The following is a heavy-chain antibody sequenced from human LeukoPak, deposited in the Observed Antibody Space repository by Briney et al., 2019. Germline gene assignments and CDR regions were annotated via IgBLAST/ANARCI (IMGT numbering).Heavy chain of an antibody. CDR2: IKTDGSST. Sequence: PGGSLRLSCAASGFTFSSYWMHWVRQAPGKGLVWVSRIKTDGSSTTYADSVKGRFTISRDNAKNTLYLQMNSLRAEDTVVYYCARDLSYGFDYWRQGTLVTVS. CDR1: GFTFSSYW. V-gene: IGHV3-74*01. J-gene: IGHJ4*02. CDR3: ARDLSYGFDY. D-gene: IGHD1-26*01.